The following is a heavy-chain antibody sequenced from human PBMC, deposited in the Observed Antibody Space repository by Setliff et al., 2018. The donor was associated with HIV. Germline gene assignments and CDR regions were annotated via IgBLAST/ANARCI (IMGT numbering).Heavy chain of an antibody. D-gene: IGHD6-19*01. J-gene: IGHJ4*02. V-gene: IGHV1-69*13. CDR2: IIPIFATA. CDR3: ARDSGSGWYGGGY. CDR1: GGTFSSYA. Sequence: SVKVSCKASGGTFSSYAINWVRQAPGQGPEWMGGIIPIFATANYAQKFQGRVTITADESTSTAYMELSSLRSEDTAVYYCARDSGSGWYGGGYWGQGTLVTVSS.